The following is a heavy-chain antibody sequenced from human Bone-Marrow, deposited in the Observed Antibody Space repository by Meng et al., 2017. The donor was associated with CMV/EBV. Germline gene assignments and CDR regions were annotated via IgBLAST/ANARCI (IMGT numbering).Heavy chain of an antibody. CDR3: ARDRGGYCSSTSCYPDP. D-gene: IGHD2-2*01. Sequence: ASVKVSCKASGYTFTSYGISWVRQAPGQGLEWMGWISAYNGNTNYAQKLQGRVTMTTDTSTSTAYMELRSLRSDDTAVYYCARDRGGYCSSTSCYPDPRGQGTLVTVSS. CDR1: GYTFTSYG. V-gene: IGHV1-18*01. CDR2: ISAYNGNT. J-gene: IGHJ5*02.